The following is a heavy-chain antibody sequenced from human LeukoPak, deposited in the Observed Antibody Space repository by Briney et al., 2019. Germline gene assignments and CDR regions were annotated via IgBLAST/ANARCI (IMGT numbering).Heavy chain of an antibody. V-gene: IGHV3-23*01. D-gene: IGHD5-12*01. CDR2: ISGSGGST. CDR3: AKDLSIVATYYFDY. J-gene: IGHJ4*02. Sequence: GGSLRLSCAASGFTFSSYSMNWVRQAPGKGLEWVSAISGSGGSTYYADSVKGRFTISRDNSKNTLYLQMNSLRAEDTAVYYCAKDLSIVATYYFDYWGQGTLVTVSS. CDR1: GFTFSSYS.